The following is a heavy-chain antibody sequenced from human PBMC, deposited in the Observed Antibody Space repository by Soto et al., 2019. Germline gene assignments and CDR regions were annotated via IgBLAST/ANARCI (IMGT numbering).Heavy chain of an antibody. CDR3: AKEGGVAVAGTDYYYFGMDV. Sequence: PGGSLRLSCAASGFTFSSYAMSWVRQAPGKGLEWVSAISGSGGSTYYADSVKGRFTISRDNSKNTLYLQMNSLRAEDTAVYYCAKEGGVAVAGTDYYYFGMDVWGQGTTVTVSS. J-gene: IGHJ6*02. CDR1: GFTFSSYA. V-gene: IGHV3-23*01. CDR2: ISGSGGST. D-gene: IGHD6-19*01.